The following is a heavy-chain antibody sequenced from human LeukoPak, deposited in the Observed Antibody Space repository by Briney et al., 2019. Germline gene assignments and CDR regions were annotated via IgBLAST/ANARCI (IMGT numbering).Heavy chain of an antibody. CDR1: GFTMSSYG. J-gene: IGHJ4*02. CDR3: AKDGSSGWGWYFDF. D-gene: IGHD6-19*01. V-gene: IGHV3-30*02. Sequence: GGSLRLSCAASGFTMSSYGMHWVRQAPGKGLEWVAFIRYDGSNKYYADSVKGRFTISRGNSKNTVYLQMNSLRAADTAVYYCAKDGSSGWGWYFDFWGQGTLVTVSS. CDR2: IRYDGSNK.